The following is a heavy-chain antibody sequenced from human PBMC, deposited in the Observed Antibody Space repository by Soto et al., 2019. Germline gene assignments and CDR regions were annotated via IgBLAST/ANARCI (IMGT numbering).Heavy chain of an antibody. J-gene: IGHJ4*01. Sequence: GASVKVSCKASGYTFTSYGISWVRQAPGQGLEWMGRIIPILGIANYAQKYKSRVTITTDKSTSTAYMKQSSLRSEDTAVYYCARDPYYGAGSYYNLSYWG. CDR1: GYTFTSYG. CDR2: IIPILGIA. D-gene: IGHD3-10*01. V-gene: IGHV1-69*04. CDR3: ARDPYYGAGSYYNLSY.